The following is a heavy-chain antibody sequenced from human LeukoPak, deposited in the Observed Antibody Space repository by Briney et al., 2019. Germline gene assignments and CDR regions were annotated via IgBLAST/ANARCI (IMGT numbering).Heavy chain of an antibody. CDR1: GGSISSSSYY. CDR2: INHSGST. CDR3: ARESSGWYVSSVGPRDWFDP. Sequence: SETLSLTCTVSGGSISSSSYYWGWIRQPPGKGLEWIGEINHSGSTNYNPSLKSRVTISVDTSKNQFSLKLSSVTAADTAVYYCARESSGWYVSSVGPRDWFDPWGQGTLVTVSS. J-gene: IGHJ5*02. D-gene: IGHD6-19*01. V-gene: IGHV4-39*07.